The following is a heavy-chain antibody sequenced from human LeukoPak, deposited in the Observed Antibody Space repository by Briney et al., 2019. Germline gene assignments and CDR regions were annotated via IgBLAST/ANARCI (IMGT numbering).Heavy chain of an antibody. J-gene: IGHJ3*01. CDR1: GFIFSTYS. Sequence: GGSLRLSCAASGFIFSTYSMNWVRQAPGKGLEWVASISSSSSYIYYVDSVKGRFTISRDNAKNSLYLQMNSMRVEDTALYYYARDPLHPKRLSDAFDVWGQGTMVTVSS. CDR2: ISSSSSYI. V-gene: IGHV3-21*01. D-gene: IGHD3-16*02. CDR3: ARDPLHPKRLSDAFDV.